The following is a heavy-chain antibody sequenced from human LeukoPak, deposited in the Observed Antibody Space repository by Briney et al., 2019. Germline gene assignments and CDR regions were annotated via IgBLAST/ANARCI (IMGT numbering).Heavy chain of an antibody. CDR3: AKVTGDLYG. Sequence: GGSLRLSCAASGFTFSSYAMSWVRQAPGKGLEWVSAISGRDGSTYYADSVKGRFTISRDNSKNTLYLQMNSLRAEDTAVYKGAKVTGDLYGWGQGTLVTVSS. CDR2: ISGRDGST. V-gene: IGHV3-23*01. J-gene: IGHJ4*02. D-gene: IGHD1-14*01. CDR1: GFTFSSYA.